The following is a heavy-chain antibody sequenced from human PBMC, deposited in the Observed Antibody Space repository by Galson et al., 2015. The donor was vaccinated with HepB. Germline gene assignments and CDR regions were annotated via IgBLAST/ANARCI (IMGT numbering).Heavy chain of an antibody. D-gene: IGHD4-23*01. Sequence: QSGAEVKKPGESLKISCKGSGYSFTSYWIGWVRQMPGKGLEWMGIIYPGDSDTRYSPSFQGQVTISADKSISTAYLQWSSLKASDTAMYYCARHKGTVVMGYYYYGMDVWGQGTTVTVSS. CDR3: ARHKGTVVMGYYYYGMDV. CDR1: GYSFTSYW. V-gene: IGHV5-51*01. J-gene: IGHJ6*02. CDR2: IYPGDSDT.